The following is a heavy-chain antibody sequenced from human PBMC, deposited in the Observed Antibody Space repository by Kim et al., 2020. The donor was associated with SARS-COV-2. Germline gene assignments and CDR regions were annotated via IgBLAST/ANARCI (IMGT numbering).Heavy chain of an antibody. V-gene: IGHV3-7*04. CDR3: ARAGGDYDYYFDY. J-gene: IGHJ4*02. D-gene: IGHD4-17*01. Sequence: YVDSVQGRFTISSDNAKNSLYLQMNSLRAEDTAVYYCARAGGDYDYYFDYWGQETLVTVSS.